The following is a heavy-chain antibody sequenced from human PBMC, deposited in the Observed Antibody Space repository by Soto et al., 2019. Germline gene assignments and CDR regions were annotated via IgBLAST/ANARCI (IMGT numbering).Heavy chain of an antibody. V-gene: IGHV3-72*01. J-gene: IGHJ6*03. Sequence: EVQLVESGGGLVQPGGSLRLSCAASGFTFSDHYMDWVRQAPGKGLEWVGRTRNKANSYTTEYAASVKGRFTISRDDSKNSLYLQMNSLKTEDTAVYYCARIWADSTWNVEYYYMDVWGKGTTVTVSS. CDR2: TRNKANSYTT. CDR1: GFTFSDHY. CDR3: ARIWADSTWNVEYYYMDV. D-gene: IGHD1-1*01.